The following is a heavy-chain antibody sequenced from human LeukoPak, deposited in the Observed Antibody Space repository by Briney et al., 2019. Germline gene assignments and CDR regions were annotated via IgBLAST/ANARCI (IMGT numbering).Heavy chain of an antibody. CDR3: ARVYGSGYDFRGAFDI. V-gene: IGHV4-59*01. J-gene: IGHJ3*02. Sequence: PSETLSLTCAVYGGSFSGYYWTWIRQPPGKGLEYIGYIYYSGSTNSNPSLKSRVTISVDTSKNQFSLRLSSVTAADTAVYYCARVYGSGYDFRGAFDIWGQGTMVTVSS. D-gene: IGHD5-12*01. CDR1: GGSFSGYY. CDR2: IYYSGST.